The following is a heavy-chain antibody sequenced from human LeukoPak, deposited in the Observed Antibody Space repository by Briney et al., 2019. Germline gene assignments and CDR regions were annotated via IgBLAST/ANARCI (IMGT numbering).Heavy chain of an antibody. J-gene: IGHJ4*02. CDR2: IRYDRSQN. D-gene: IGHD1-26*01. Sequence: GGSLRLSCAASGFSFSTYGMHWVRQAPGKGLEWVAFIRYDRSQNHLTDSVKGRFTVSRDDSRSTLYLQMNSLTVEDTAVYYCVKAVVGRVSNFDFWGQGTLVIVSS. V-gene: IGHV3-30*02. CDR1: GFSFSTYG. CDR3: VKAVVGRVSNFDF.